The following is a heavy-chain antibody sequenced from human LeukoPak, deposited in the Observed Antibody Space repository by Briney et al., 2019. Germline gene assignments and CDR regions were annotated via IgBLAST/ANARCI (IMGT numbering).Heavy chain of an antibody. Sequence: PGGSLRLSCAASGFTFSSYAMYWVRQAPGKGLEWVSGISDSGYTTYHIDPVKGRFGISRDNSRNTLYLQMDSLRADDTAVYYCAKGRGNPYYFDYWGQGLLVTVSS. D-gene: IGHD1-14*01. V-gene: IGHV3-23*01. CDR1: GFTFSSYA. J-gene: IGHJ4*01. CDR3: AKGRGNPYYFDY. CDR2: ISDSGYTT.